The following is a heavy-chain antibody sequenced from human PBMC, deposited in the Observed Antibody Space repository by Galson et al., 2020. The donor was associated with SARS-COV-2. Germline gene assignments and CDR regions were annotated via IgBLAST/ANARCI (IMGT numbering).Heavy chain of an antibody. D-gene: IGHD3-10*01. CDR1: GYFIGSGYY. Sequence: SETLSLTCSVSGYFIGSGYYWHWIRQSPGKGLEWIGSTYYVGSPYYNPSLTSRVTISADPSKNQFSLKLTSVTAADTAVYYCARAGSGTSYNAYYDYAMDAWGQGTTVTVSS. J-gene: IGHJ6*02. CDR3: ARAGSGTSYNAYYDYAMDA. CDR2: TYYVGSP. V-gene: IGHV4-38-2*01.